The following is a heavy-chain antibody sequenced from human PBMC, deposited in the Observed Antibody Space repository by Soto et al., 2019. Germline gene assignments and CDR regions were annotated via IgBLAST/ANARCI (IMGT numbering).Heavy chain of an antibody. CDR2: ISWDGGST. CDR3: VKDRSNYYDSSGYYQSYYFDY. Sequence: EVQLVESGGVVVQPGGSLRLSCAASGFTFDDYTMHWVRQAPGKGLEWVSLISWDGGSTYYADSVKGRFTISRDNSKNSLYLQMNSLRTEDTALYYCVKDRSNYYDSSGYYQSYYFDYWGQGTLVTVSS. J-gene: IGHJ4*02. V-gene: IGHV3-43*01. CDR1: GFTFDDYT. D-gene: IGHD3-22*01.